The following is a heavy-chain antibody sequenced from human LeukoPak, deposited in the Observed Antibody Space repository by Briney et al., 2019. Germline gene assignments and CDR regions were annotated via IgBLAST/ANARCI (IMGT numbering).Heavy chain of an antibody. J-gene: IGHJ5*02. CDR3: ARDITKNWFDP. CDR1: GFTFSSYW. V-gene: IGHV3-7*01. Sequence: PGGSLRLSCAASGFTFSSYWMSWVRQAPGKGLEWVANIKQDGSEKYYVDSVKGRFTISRDNAKNSLYLQMNSLRTEDTAVYYCARDITKNWFDPWGQGTLVTVSS. D-gene: IGHD3-10*01. CDR2: IKQDGSEK.